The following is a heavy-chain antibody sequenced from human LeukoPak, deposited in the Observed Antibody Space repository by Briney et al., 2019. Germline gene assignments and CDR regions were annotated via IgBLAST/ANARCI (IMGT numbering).Heavy chain of an antibody. Sequence: PGGSLRLSCAASGFTFSSYWMSWVRQAPGKGLEWVANIKQDGSEKYYVDSVKGRFTISRDNAKNSLYLQMNSLRAEDTAVYYCARVPSSDSSSWYGGHWFDPWGQGTLVTVSS. CDR2: IKQDGSEK. J-gene: IGHJ5*02. CDR1: GFTFSSYW. CDR3: ARVPSSDSSSWYGGHWFDP. V-gene: IGHV3-7*04. D-gene: IGHD6-13*01.